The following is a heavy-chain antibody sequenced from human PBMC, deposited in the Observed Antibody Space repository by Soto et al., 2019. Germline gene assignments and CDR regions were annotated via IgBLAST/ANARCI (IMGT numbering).Heavy chain of an antibody. V-gene: IGHV3-23*01. CDR2: ISGSGGST. D-gene: IGHD6-13*01. CDR3: AKGATSSWYGGHFDC. J-gene: IGHJ4*02. CDR1: GFTFSTYA. Sequence: EVQLLESGGGLVQPGGPLRVSCAASGFTFSTYAMNWVRQAPGKGLEWVSAISGSGGSTYYADSVKGRFTISRDNSKNTLYLQMNSLRAEDTAVYYCAKGATSSWYGGHFDCWGQGTLVTVSS.